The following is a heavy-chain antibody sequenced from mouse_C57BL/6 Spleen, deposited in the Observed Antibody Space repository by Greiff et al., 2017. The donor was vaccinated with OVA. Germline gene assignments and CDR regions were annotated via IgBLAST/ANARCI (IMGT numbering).Heavy chain of an antibody. J-gene: IGHJ1*03. D-gene: IGHD2-4*01. CDR3: ASRVYYDYENWYFDV. CDR2: IYPGDGDT. CDR1: GYAFSSSW. V-gene: IGHV1-82*01. Sequence: QVHVKQSGPELVKPGASVKISCKASGYAFSSSWMNWVKQRPGKGLEWIGRIYPGDGDTNYNGKFKGKATLTADKSSSTAYMQLSSLTSEDSAVYFCASRVYYDYENWYFDVWGTGTTVTVSS.